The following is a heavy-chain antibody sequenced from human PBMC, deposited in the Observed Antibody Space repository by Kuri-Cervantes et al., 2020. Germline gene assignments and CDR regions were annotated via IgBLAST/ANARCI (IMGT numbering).Heavy chain of an antibody. CDR1: GGTFSSYA. Sequence: SVKVSCKASGGTFSSYAISWVRQAPGQGLEWMGGIIPIFGTANYAQQFQGRVTITADESTSTAYMVLSRLRSEDTAVYYCARGSYSSGWLYYYHGMDVWGQGTTVTVSS. CDR3: ARGSYSSGWLYYYHGMDV. D-gene: IGHD6-19*01. J-gene: IGHJ6*02. V-gene: IGHV1-69*13. CDR2: IIPIFGTA.